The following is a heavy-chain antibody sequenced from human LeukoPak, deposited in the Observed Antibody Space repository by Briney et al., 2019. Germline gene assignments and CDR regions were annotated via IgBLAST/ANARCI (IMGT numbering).Heavy chain of an antibody. J-gene: IGHJ5*02. V-gene: IGHV1-3*01. D-gene: IGHD6-13*01. CDR1: GYTLTSNT. CDR2: ISAANGDT. CDR3: AREGYSSSARGS. Sequence: ASVKVSCKASGYTLTSNTMHWVRQAPGQRLEWMGWISAANGDTKYSQKFQGRVTITRDTSASTGYMELSSLRSEDTAVYYCAREGYSSSARGSWGQGTLVTVSS.